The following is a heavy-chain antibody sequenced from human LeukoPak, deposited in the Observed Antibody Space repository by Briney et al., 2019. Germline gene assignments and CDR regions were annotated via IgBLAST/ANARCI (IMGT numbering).Heavy chain of an antibody. V-gene: IGHV1-18*01. Sequence: GASVKVSCKASGYTFSTYGISWVRQAPGQGLEWMGWISPYNDNTEYAQKFQGRVTMTTDTPTSTAYMELRSLRSDDTAVYYCARDPPHSSGPNSPCFEYWGQGTLVTVSS. CDR3: ARDPPHSSGPNSPCFEY. J-gene: IGHJ4*02. CDR1: GYTFSTYG. CDR2: ISPYNDNT. D-gene: IGHD6-19*01.